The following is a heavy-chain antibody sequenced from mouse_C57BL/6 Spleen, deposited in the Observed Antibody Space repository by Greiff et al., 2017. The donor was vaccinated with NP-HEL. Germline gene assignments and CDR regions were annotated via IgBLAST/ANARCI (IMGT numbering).Heavy chain of an antibody. CDR1: GYTFTSYW. D-gene: IGHD1-1*01. CDR2: IYPSDSET. Sequence: QVHVKQPGAELVRPGSSVKLSCKASGYTFTSYWMDWVKQRPGQGLEWIGNIYPSDSETHYNQKFKDKATLTVDKSSSTAYMQLSSLTSEDSAVYYCARLGDYGSSYPYFDYWGQGTTLTVSS. CDR3: ARLGDYGSSYPYFDY. J-gene: IGHJ2*01. V-gene: IGHV1-61*01.